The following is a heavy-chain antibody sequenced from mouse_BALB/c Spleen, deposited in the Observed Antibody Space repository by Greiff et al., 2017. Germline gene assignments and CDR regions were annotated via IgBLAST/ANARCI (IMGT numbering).Heavy chain of an antibody. CDR3: ARDRHYGSSYPYY. CDR2: ISDGGSYT. Sequence: DVKLQESGGGLVKPGGSLKLSCAASGFTFSDYYMYWVRQTPEKRLEWVATISDGGSYTYYPDSVKGRFTISRDNAKNNLYLQMSSLKSEDTAMYYCARDRHYGSSYPYYWGQGTTLTVSS. CDR1: GFTFSDYY. V-gene: IGHV5-4*02. D-gene: IGHD1-1*01. J-gene: IGHJ2*01.